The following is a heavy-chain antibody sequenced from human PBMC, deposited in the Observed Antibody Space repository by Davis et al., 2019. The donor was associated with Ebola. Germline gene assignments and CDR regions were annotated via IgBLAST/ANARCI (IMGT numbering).Heavy chain of an antibody. CDR2: ISSSSSTI. D-gene: IGHD1-1*01. Sequence: GGSLRLSCAASGFTVSSNYMSWVRQAPGKGLEWVSYISSSSSTIYYADSVKGRFTISRDNAKNSLYLQMNSLRDEDTAVYYCARDLLEPLYYYYGMDVWGQGTTVTVSS. CDR1: GFTVSSNY. J-gene: IGHJ6*02. CDR3: ARDLLEPLYYYYGMDV. V-gene: IGHV3-48*02.